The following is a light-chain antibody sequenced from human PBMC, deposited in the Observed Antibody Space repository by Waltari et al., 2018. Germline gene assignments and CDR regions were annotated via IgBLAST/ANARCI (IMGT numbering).Light chain of an antibody. V-gene: IGKV3-20*01. CDR2: AAS. CDR1: QSVYSNF. Sequence: EPVLTQSPGTLSLSPGERATLSCRASQSVYSNFFAWYQQKPGKAPSLLIYAASSRATGIPDRFSGSGSGTDFTLTISGLEPEDFAVYYCQQYGNSPRTFGPGTTVEI. CDR3: QQYGNSPRT. J-gene: IGKJ3*01.